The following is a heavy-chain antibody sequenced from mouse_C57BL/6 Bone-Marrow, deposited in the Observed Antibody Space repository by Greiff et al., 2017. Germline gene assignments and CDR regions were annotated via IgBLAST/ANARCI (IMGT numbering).Heavy chain of an antibody. Sequence: EVQLQQSGAELVRPGASVKLSCTASGFTIKDYYIHWVKQRPEQGLEWIGWIDPEIGDTEYASKFKGKATITSDTSSNTAYLQLSSLTSEDTAVYYCSSFDDNYFDFWGQGTPLTVAS. CDR2: IDPEIGDT. V-gene: IGHV14-4*01. J-gene: IGHJ2*01. CDR1: GFTIKDYY. D-gene: IGHD2-3*01. CDR3: SSFDDNYFDF.